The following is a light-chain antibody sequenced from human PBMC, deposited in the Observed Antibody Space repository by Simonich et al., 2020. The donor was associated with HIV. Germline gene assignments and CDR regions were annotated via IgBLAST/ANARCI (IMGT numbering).Light chain of an antibody. CDR3: QQYNTYLRM. V-gene: IGKV1-5*03. Sequence: DIQMTQSPSTLSASVGDRAIFTCRASQSISSWLAWYQQKPGKAPKLLIYKASSLESGVPSRFSGSGSGTEFTLTISSLQPDDFATYYCQQYNTYLRMFGQGTKVEIK. J-gene: IGKJ1*01. CDR1: QSISSW. CDR2: KAS.